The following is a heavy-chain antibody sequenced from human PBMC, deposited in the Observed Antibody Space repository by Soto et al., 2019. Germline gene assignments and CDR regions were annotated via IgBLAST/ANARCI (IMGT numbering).Heavy chain of an antibody. D-gene: IGHD6-13*01. CDR1: GFTFSSYA. V-gene: IGHV3-23*01. J-gene: IGHJ5*02. CDR3: AKGRTSSSWYWFDP. CDR2: ISGSGGST. Sequence: EGSLRLSCAASGFTFSSYAMSWVRQAPGKGLEWVSAISGSGGSTYYADSVKGRFTISRDNSKNTLYLQMNSLRAEDTAVYYCAKGRTSSSWYWFDPWGQGTLVTVSS.